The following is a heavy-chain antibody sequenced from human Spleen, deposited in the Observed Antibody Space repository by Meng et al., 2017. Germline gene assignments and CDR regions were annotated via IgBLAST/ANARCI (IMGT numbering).Heavy chain of an antibody. CDR3: AKYSYGLGDYFDN. CDR1: GFTFSSYA. V-gene: IGHV3-23*01. J-gene: IGHJ4*02. Sequence: GESLKISCTGSGFTFSSYAMSWVRQAPGKGLEWVSGISGSGGSTYYAASVKGRFTISRDNSKNTLYLQVNSLRAEDTALYYCAKYSYGLGDYFDNWGQGALVTVSS. D-gene: IGHD3-10*01. CDR2: ISGSGGST.